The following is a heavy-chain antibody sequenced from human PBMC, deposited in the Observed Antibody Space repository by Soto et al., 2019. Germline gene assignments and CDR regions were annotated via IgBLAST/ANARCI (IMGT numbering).Heavy chain of an antibody. CDR2: IYYSGST. D-gene: IGHD3-9*01. CDR3: AGHSPRNVDILTGEYYYYMDV. Sequence: SETLSLTCTVSGGSISSYYWSWIRQPPGKGLEWIGYIYYSGSTNYNPSLKSRVTISVDTSNNQFSLKLSSVTAADTAVYYCAGHSPRNVDILTGEYYYYMDVWGKGTTVTVSS. V-gene: IGHV4-59*08. J-gene: IGHJ6*03. CDR1: GGSISSYY.